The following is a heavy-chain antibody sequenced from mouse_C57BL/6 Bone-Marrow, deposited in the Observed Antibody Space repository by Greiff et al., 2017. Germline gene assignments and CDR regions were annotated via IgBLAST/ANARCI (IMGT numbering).Heavy chain of an antibody. V-gene: IGHV5-4*03. CDR1: GFTFSSYA. CDR3: ARAEVGVYYGNSFDV. CDR2: ISDGGSYT. D-gene: IGHD2-1*01. Sequence: DVKLVESGGGLVKPGGSLKLSCAASGFTFSSYAMSWVRQTPEKRLEWVATISDGGSYTYYPDNVKGRFTISRDNAKNNLYLQMSHLKSEDTAMYYCARAEVGVYYGNSFDVWGTGTTVTVSS. J-gene: IGHJ1*03.